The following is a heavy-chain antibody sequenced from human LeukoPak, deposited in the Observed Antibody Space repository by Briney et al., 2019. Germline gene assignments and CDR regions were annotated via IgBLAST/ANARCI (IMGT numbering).Heavy chain of an antibody. Sequence: GGSLTLSCVASGFTFSSYAMSWVRQAPGKGLEWVSSIRGSGDRTSFADSEKGRYIISRDNSKNTLYLQMTSLRDEDTAVYFCAKEVSDAPYADAFDIWGGGTMVSVS. CDR3: AKEVSDAPYADAFDI. J-gene: IGHJ3*02. D-gene: IGHD2-8*01. V-gene: IGHV3-23*01. CDR2: IRGSGDRT. CDR1: GFTFSSYA.